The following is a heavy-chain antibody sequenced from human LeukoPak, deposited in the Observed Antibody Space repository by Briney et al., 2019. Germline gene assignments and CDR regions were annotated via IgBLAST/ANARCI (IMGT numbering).Heavy chain of an antibody. Sequence: PSETLSLTCAVYGGSFSGYYWGWIRQPPGKGLEWIGSIYYTGSTYYNPSLRSRVTISVDTSKNQFSLRLSSVTAADTAVFYCARHGRDGYNYRGVFDNWGQGTLVTVSS. D-gene: IGHD5-24*01. V-gene: IGHV4-39*01. J-gene: IGHJ4*02. CDR1: GGSFSGYY. CDR3: ARHGRDGYNYRGVFDN. CDR2: IYYTGST.